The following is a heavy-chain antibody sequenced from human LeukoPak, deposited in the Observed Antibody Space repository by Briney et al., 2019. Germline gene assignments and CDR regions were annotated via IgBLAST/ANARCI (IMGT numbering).Heavy chain of an antibody. CDR3: ARDRGDYGDYVWFDP. CDR2: ISAYNGNT. V-gene: IGHV1-18*01. Sequence: ASVKVSCKASGYTFTSYGISWVRQAPGQGLEWMGWISAYNGNTNYAQKLQGRVTMTTDTSTSTAYMDLRSLRSDDTAVYYCARDRGDYGDYVWFDPWGQGTLVTVSS. CDR1: GYTFTSYG. J-gene: IGHJ5*02. D-gene: IGHD4-17*01.